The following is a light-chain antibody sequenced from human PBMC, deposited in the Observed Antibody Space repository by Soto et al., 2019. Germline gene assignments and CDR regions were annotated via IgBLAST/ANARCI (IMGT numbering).Light chain of an antibody. CDR1: ETVATN. J-gene: IGKJ1*01. Sequence: EVVVTQSPATLSVSPGERATLSCRASETVATNLAWYQQKPGQAPRLLIFGASIRDTGIPDRFSGSGSGTDFTLTISRLEPEDFAVYYCQQYGSSPGTFGQGTKVDIK. V-gene: IGKV3-20*01. CDR3: QQYGSSPGT. CDR2: GAS.